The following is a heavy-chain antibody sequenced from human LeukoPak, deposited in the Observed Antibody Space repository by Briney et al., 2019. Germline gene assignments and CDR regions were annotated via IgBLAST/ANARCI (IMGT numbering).Heavy chain of an antibody. CDR3: VREGESAWYSGWFDP. CDR1: GFTFGDYW. J-gene: IGHJ5*02. D-gene: IGHD6-19*01. Sequence: GGSLRLSCAASGFTFGDYWMSWVRQAPGKWLEWVANINKDGSEKKYVDSGKGRFTISRDNADNSLYLQMNSLRVQDTAVYYCVREGESAWYSGWFDPWGQGTLVTVSS. V-gene: IGHV3-7*01. CDR2: INKDGSEK.